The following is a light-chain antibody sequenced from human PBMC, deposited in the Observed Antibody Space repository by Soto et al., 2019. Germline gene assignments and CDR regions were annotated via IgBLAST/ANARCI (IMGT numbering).Light chain of an antibody. CDR3: QQLNSYPIT. V-gene: IGKV1-5*01. J-gene: IGKJ5*01. Sequence: DIQMTQSPSTLSASVGDRAAITCRASQSITNRLAWYQLKPGKAPKVLIYDALNLESGVPSRFSGSGSGTDFTLTISSLQPEDFATYYCQQLNSYPITFGQGTRLEIK. CDR1: QSITNR. CDR2: DAL.